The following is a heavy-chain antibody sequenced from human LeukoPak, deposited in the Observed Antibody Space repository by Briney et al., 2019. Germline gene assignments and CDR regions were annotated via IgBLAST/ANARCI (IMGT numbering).Heavy chain of an antibody. J-gene: IGHJ4*02. Sequence: GGSLRLSCAASGFPFSSYWMSWVRQAPGQGLEWVANINQDGKEKNYVDSVKGRFTISKDNAQNSLILQLNSLRAEDTAVYFCGRESSGWPVRSRYYIDYRGQGTQVTVSS. CDR3: GRESSGWPVRSRYYIDY. CDR1: GFPFSSYW. V-gene: IGHV3-7*01. CDR2: INQDGKEK. D-gene: IGHD6-25*01.